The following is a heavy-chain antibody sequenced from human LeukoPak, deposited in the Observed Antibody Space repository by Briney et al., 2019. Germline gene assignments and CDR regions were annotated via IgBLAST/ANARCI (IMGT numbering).Heavy chain of an antibody. J-gene: IGHJ4*02. CDR2: IIPIFGTA. V-gene: IGHV1-69*06. D-gene: IGHD3-22*01. Sequence: SVKVSCKASGGTFSSYAISWVRQAPGQGLEWMGGIIPIFGTANYAQKFQGRVTITADKSTSTAYMELSSLRSEDTAVYYCAMGHNYYDSSGFYYWGQGTLVTVSS. CDR1: GGTFSSYA. CDR3: AMGHNYYDSSGFYY.